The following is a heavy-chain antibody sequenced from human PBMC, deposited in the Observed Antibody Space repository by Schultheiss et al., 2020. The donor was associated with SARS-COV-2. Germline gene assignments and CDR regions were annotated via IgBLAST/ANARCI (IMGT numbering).Heavy chain of an antibody. J-gene: IGHJ4*02. CDR1: GYTFTSYY. D-gene: IGHD2-15*01. CDR2: INPNSGGT. V-gene: IGHV1-2*02. CDR3: ARVDVRLDIVVVVAPDY. Sequence: ASVKVSCKASGYTFTSYYMHWVRQAPGQGLEWMGWINPNSGGTNYAQKFQGRVTMTRDTSISTAYMELSRLRSDDTAVYYCARVDVRLDIVVVVAPDYWGQGTLVTVSS.